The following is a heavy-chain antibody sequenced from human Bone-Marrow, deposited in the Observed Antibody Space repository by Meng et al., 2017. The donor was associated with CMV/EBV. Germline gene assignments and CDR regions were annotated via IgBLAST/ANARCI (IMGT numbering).Heavy chain of an antibody. CDR2: IHYAGSNK. D-gene: IGHD1-26*01. J-gene: IGHJ4*02. Sequence: GESLKISCAASGFTFSNYGMHWVRQAPGKGLEWVAFIHYAGSNKYYTGSVKGRFTISRDNSKNTLYVQMNSLRAEDTAVYYCAKSLEWELPGGFDYWGQGPLVTVYS. V-gene: IGHV3-30*02. CDR1: GFTFSNYG. CDR3: AKSLEWELPGGFDY.